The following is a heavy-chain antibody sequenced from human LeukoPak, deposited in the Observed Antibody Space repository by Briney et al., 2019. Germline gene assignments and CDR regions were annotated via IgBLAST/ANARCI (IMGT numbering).Heavy chain of an antibody. V-gene: IGHV1-46*01. J-gene: IGHJ6*02. D-gene: IGHD6-13*01. CDR3: ARGRSPSTAQYGMDV. CDR1: GYTFTSCY. Sequence: ASVKVSCKASGYTFTSCYMHWVRQAPGQGLEWMGIINPSGGSTSYAQKFQGRVTMTRDTSTSTVYMELSSLRSEDTAVYYCARGRSPSTAQYGMDVWGQGTTVTVSS. CDR2: INPSGGST.